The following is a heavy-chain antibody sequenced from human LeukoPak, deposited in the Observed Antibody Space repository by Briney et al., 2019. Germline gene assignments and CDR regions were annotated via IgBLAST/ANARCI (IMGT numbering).Heavy chain of an antibody. V-gene: IGHV3-23*01. J-gene: IGHJ6*02. Sequence: PGGSLRLSCAASGFTFSSYAMSWVRQAPGKGLEWVSAISGSGGSTYYADSVKGRFTISRDNSKNTLYLQMNSLRAEDTAVYYCARDYYDSSGYYYGGYYYYYGMDVWGQGTTVTVSS. D-gene: IGHD3-22*01. CDR1: GFTFSSYA. CDR3: ARDYYDSSGYYYGGYYYYYGMDV. CDR2: ISGSGGST.